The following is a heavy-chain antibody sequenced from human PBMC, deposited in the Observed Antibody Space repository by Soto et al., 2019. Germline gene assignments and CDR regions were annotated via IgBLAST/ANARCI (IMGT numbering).Heavy chain of an antibody. V-gene: IGHV3-23*01. Sequence: GGSLRLSCAASGFTFSSYAMSWVRQAPGKGLEWVSAISGSGGSTYYADSVKGRFTISRDNSKNTLYLQMNSLRAEDTAVYHCAKDLAPQQLAHDVLDIWGQGTMVTVSS. J-gene: IGHJ3*02. CDR1: GFTFSSYA. CDR2: ISGSGGST. CDR3: AKDLAPQQLAHDVLDI. D-gene: IGHD6-13*01.